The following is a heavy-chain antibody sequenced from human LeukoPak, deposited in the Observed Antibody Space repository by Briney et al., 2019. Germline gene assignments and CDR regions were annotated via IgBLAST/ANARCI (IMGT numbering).Heavy chain of an antibody. J-gene: IGHJ4*02. D-gene: IGHD3-10*01. CDR3: ARDPESRRGFGELFHFDY. Sequence: PGGSLRLSCAASGFTFSSYWMHWVRQAPGKGLVWVSRINSDGSSTSYADSVKGRFTISRDNAKNTLYLQMNSLRAEDTAVYYCARDPESRRGFGELFHFDYWGQGTLVTVSS. V-gene: IGHV3-74*01. CDR1: GFTFSSYW. CDR2: INSDGSST.